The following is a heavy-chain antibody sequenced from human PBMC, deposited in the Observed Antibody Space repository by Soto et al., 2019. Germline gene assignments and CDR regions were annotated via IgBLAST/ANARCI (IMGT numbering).Heavy chain of an antibody. CDR2: ISGSGGST. V-gene: IGHV3-23*01. Sequence: EVQLLESGGGLVQPGGSLRLSCAASGFTFSSYAMSWVRQAPGKGLEWVSAISGSGGSTYYADSVKGRFTISRDNSKNTLYLQVNSLRAEDAAVYYCAKGGGGITIFRGSGGYYYGMDVWGQGTTVTVSS. CDR1: GFTFSSYA. J-gene: IGHJ6*02. D-gene: IGHD3-9*01. CDR3: AKGGGGITIFRGSGGYYYGMDV.